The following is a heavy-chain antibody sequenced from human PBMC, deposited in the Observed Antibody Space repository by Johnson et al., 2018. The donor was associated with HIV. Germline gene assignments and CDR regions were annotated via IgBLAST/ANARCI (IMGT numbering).Heavy chain of an antibody. J-gene: IGHJ3*02. Sequence: VLLLESGGGLVQPGGSLRLSCAASGFTFSSYAMSWVRQAPGKGLEWVSGISWNSGSIGYADSVKGRFTISRDNAKNTLYLQMGRLRAEDMAGYYCARGQGGAIPHDAFDIWGQGTMVTVSS. CDR1: GFTFSSYA. CDR2: ISWNSGSI. D-gene: IGHD3-16*01. V-gene: IGHV3-23*01. CDR3: ARGQGGAIPHDAFDI.